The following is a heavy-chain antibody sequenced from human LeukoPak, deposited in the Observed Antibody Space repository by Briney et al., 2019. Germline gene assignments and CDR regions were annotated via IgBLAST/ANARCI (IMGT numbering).Heavy chain of an antibody. CDR2: IWYDGSNK. V-gene: IGHV3-33*01. D-gene: IGHD6-19*01. CDR3: ARESSGRHNYFDY. Sequence: GGSLRLSCAASGFTFSSYGMHWVRQAPGKGLEWVAVIWYDGSNKYYADSVKGRFTISRDNSKNTLYLQMNSLRAEDTAVYYCARESSGRHNYFDYWGQGTLVTVSS. J-gene: IGHJ4*02. CDR1: GFTFSSYG.